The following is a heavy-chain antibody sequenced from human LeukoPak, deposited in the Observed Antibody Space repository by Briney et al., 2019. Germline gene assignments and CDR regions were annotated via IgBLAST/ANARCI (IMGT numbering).Heavy chain of an antibody. CDR2: IKLDGSEK. J-gene: IGHJ4*02. D-gene: IGHD1-26*01. V-gene: IGHV3-7*01. Sequence: PGGSLRLSCVASGFTFGKYWMSWVRQAPGKGLEWVANIKLDGSEKNYVDSVKGRFTISRDNAKNSLYLQMNSLRAEDTAVYYCARDISGSYYDLDYWGQGTLVTVSS. CDR1: GFTFGKYW. CDR3: ARDISGSYYDLDY.